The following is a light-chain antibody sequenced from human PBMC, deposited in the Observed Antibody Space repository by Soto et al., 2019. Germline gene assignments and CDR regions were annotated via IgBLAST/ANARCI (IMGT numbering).Light chain of an antibody. V-gene: IGKV3-15*01. CDR1: QSVSSN. CDR3: QQYNVWPLT. J-gene: IGKJ4*01. Sequence: EIVMTQSPATLSVSPGERATLSCRASQSVSSNLAWYQQKPGQTPKLLIYVASTRATGIPARFSGSGSGKEFTLTISSLQSEYFAFYYCQQYNVWPLTFGGGTKVEFK. CDR2: VAS.